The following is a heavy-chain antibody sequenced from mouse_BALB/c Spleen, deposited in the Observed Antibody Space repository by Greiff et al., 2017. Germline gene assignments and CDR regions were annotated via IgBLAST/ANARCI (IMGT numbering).Heavy chain of an antibody. Sequence: VQLKQSGPGLVKPSQSLSLTCTVTGYSITSDYAWNWIRQFPGNKLEWMGYISYSGSTSYNPSLKSRISITRDTSKNQFFLQLNSVTTEDTATYYCARSLGHDYAMDYWGQGTSVTVSS. CDR1: GYSITSDYA. D-gene: IGHD4-1*01. CDR3: ARSLGHDYAMDY. V-gene: IGHV3-2*02. CDR2: ISYSGST. J-gene: IGHJ4*01.